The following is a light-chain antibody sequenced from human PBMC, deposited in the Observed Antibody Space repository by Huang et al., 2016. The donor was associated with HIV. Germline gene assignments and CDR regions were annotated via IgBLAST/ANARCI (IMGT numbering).Light chain of an antibody. V-gene: IGKV1-39*01. J-gene: IGKJ4*01. CDR3: QQSYSTS. CDR2: AAS. CDR1: QSITTY. Sequence: DIQMTQSPSSLSASVGDRVTITCRASQSITTYLNWYQQKPGKAPKLLIYAASSLQSGVPSRFSSSGSGTDFTLTISSLQPEDFGSYFCQQSYSTSFGGGTKVEI.